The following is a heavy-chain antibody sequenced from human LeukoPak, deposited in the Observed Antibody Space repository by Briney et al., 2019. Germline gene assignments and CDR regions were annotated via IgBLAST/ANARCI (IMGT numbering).Heavy chain of an antibody. CDR1: GYSFTNYD. CDR2: MNPKSGDT. J-gene: IGHJ5*02. V-gene: IGHV1-8*03. D-gene: IGHD5-18*01. Sequence: PWASVKVSCKASGYSFTNYDINWVRQATGQGLEWMGWMNPKSGDTGYSQKFQGRVFITRDTSINTAYMELSRLRSDDTAVHYCARARGIQTYNWFDPWGQGTLVTVSS. CDR3: ARARGIQTYNWFDP.